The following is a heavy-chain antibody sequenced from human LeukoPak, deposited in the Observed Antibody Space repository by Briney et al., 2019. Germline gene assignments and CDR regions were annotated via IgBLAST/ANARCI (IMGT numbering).Heavy chain of an antibody. V-gene: IGHV1-24*01. CDR1: GYTLTELS. CDR2: FDPEDGET. Sequence: GASVKVSCKVSGYTLTELSMHWVRQAPGKGLEWMGGFDPEDGETIYAQKFQGRVTMTEGTSTDTAYMELSSLRSEDTAVYYCAIYAIKFPWELPDFDYWGQGTLVTVSS. CDR3: AIYAIKFPWELPDFDY. J-gene: IGHJ4*02. D-gene: IGHD1-26*01.